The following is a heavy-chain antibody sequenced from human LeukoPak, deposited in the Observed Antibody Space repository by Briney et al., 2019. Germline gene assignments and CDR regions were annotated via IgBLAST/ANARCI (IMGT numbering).Heavy chain of an antibody. V-gene: IGHV3-64*01. D-gene: IGHD4-17*01. J-gene: IGHJ4*02. CDR3: ATLIQTITVKKKIFDY. Sequence: AGGTLRLSCAASGFTFSSYAMPWVRQAAGKGLEYVSAISSNGGSTYYANSVKGRFTISRDNSKNTLYLQMGSLRAEDMAVYYCATLIQTITVKKKIFDYWGQGTLVTVSS. CDR2: ISSNGGST. CDR1: GFTFSSYA.